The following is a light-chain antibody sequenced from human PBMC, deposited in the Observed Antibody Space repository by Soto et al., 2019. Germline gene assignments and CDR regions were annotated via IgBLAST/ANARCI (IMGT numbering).Light chain of an antibody. Sequence: DIQMTQSPSSLSASVGDRVTITCRASESIANYLNWYQQKPGKAPNLLIYAASTLQTGITSRFSGSGSGTDFTLTISSLQTEDFATDFCQQTYISPYTFGQGTKLDI. CDR3: QQTYISPYT. V-gene: IGKV1-39*01. CDR2: AAS. J-gene: IGKJ2*01. CDR1: ESIANY.